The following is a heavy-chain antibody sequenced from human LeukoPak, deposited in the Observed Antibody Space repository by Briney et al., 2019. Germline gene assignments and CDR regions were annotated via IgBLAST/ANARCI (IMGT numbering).Heavy chain of an antibody. CDR2: FDPEDGET. Sequence: ASVKVSCKVSGYTLTELSMHWVRQAPGKGLEWMGGFDPEDGETIYAQKFQGRATMTEDTSTDTAYMELSSLRSEDTAVYYCATLADYYDSSGYYNWYFDYWGQGTLVTVSS. V-gene: IGHV1-24*01. D-gene: IGHD3-22*01. CDR1: GYTLTELS. J-gene: IGHJ4*02. CDR3: ATLADYYDSSGYYNWYFDY.